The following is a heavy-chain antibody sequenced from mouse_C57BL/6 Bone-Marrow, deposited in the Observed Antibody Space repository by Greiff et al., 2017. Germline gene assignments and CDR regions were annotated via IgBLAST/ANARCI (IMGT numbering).Heavy chain of an antibody. CDR3: ARRGMVTTKGYYAMDY. V-gene: IGHV1-85*01. D-gene: IGHD2-2*01. Sequence: VQVVESGPELVKPGASVKLSCKASGYTFTSYDINWVKQRPGQGLEWIGWIYPRDGSTKYNEKFKGKATLTVDTSSSTAYMELHSLTSEDSAVYFCARRGMVTTKGYYAMDYWGQGTSVTVSS. CDR1: GYTFTSYD. CDR2: IYPRDGST. J-gene: IGHJ4*01.